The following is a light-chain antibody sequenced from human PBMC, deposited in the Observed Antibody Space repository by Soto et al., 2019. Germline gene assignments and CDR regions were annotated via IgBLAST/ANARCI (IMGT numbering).Light chain of an antibody. CDR3: QQYDNLPLT. CDR1: QDISNY. V-gene: IGKV1-33*01. Sequence: DIQMTQSPSSLSASVGDRVTITCRASQDISNYLNWYQQKPGKAPKLLIYDASNLETGVPSRFSGSGSGADFTFTISSLQPEGIATYYCQQYDNLPLTFGGGTKVDIK. J-gene: IGKJ4*01. CDR2: DAS.